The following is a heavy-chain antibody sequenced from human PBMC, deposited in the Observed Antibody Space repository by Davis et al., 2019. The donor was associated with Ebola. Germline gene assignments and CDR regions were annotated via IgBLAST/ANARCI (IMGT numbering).Heavy chain of an antibody. CDR1: GYTFTRYV. Sequence: ASVKVSRKASGYTFTRYVIHGVRQAAGQGLEWMGWMNPNSGNTGHAQKFQGRVTMTRDTSTSTVYMELSSLRSEDTAVYYCARDMIVVVLAATKSLYYYGMDVWGQGTTVTVSS. CDR3: ARDMIVVVLAATKSLYYYGMDV. D-gene: IGHD2-15*01. V-gene: IGHV1-8*01. CDR2: MNPNSGNT. J-gene: IGHJ6*02.